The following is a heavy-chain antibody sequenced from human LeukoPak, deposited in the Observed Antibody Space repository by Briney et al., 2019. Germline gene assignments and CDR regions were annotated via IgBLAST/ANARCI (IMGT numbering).Heavy chain of an antibody. J-gene: IGHJ4*02. V-gene: IGHV4-59*01. CDR1: GGSISSYY. CDR2: IYYSEST. D-gene: IGHD2-2*01. Sequence: PSETLSLTCTVSGGSISSYYWSWIRQPPGKGLEWIGYIYYSESTNYNPSLKSRVTISVDTSKNQFSLKLSSVTAADTAVYYCARVRSLYCSSTSCLYYYFDYWGQGTLVTVSS. CDR3: ARVRSLYCSSTSCLYYYFDY.